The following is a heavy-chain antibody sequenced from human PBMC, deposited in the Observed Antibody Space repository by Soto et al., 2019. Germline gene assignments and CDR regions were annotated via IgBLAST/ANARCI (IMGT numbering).Heavy chain of an antibody. CDR1: GFTFSSYG. CDR3: AKDPRLDILTGPFDY. D-gene: IGHD3-9*01. CDR2: ISYDGSNK. Sequence: QVQLVESGGGVVQPGRSLRLSCAASGFTFSSYGMHWVRQAPGKGLEWVAVISYDGSNKYYADSVKGRFTISRDNSKNTLYLQMNSLRAEDTAVYSCAKDPRLDILTGPFDYWGQGTLVTVSS. V-gene: IGHV3-30*18. J-gene: IGHJ4*02.